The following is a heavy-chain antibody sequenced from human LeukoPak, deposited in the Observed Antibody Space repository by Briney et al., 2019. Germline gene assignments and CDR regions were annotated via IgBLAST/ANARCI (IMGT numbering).Heavy chain of an antibody. CDR1: GGSISSGDYY. CDR2: IYYSGST. D-gene: IGHD3-16*02. Sequence: SQTLSLTCTVSGGSISSGDYYWSWIRQPPGKGLEWIGYIYYSGSTYYNPSLKSRVTISVDTSKNQFSLKLSSVTAADTAVYYCARGMVITFGGVIVIGGAFDIWGQGTMVTVSS. CDR3: ARGMVITFGGVIVIGGAFDI. J-gene: IGHJ3*02. V-gene: IGHV4-30-4*01.